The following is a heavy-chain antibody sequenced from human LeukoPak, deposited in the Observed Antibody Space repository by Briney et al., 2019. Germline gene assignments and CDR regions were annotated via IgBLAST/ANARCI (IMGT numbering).Heavy chain of an antibody. CDR1: GFTVSSNY. CDR3: ARESGYSYGLAGFFDY. J-gene: IGHJ4*02. Sequence: PGGSLGLSCAASGFTVSSNYMSWVVQAPGKGLEWVSVIYSDGRIHSADSVKGRFTISRDDSKNTLSLQMNSLRAEDTAVYYCARESGYSYGLAGFFDYWGQGTLVTVSS. V-gene: IGHV3-53*01. CDR2: IYSDGRI. D-gene: IGHD5-18*01.